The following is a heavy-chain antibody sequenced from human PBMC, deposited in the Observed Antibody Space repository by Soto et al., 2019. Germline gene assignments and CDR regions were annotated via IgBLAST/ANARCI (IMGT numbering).Heavy chain of an antibody. D-gene: IGHD1-26*01. Sequence: EVQVVESGGGLVQPGGSLRLSCSFTFSMYSMNWVRQAPGKGLEWVASISSGGDYIKYADSVKCGFTIFSDNAKNSVNLQMNRLRVDDTAIYFCTRDQGGSYDSWFDPWGQGTLVTVSS. J-gene: IGHJ5*02. CDR1: FTFSMYS. CDR2: ISSGGDYI. CDR3: TRDQGGSYDSWFDP. V-gene: IGHV3-21*01.